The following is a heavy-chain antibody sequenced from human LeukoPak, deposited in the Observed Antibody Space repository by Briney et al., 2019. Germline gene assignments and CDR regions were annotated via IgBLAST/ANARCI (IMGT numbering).Heavy chain of an antibody. V-gene: IGHV3-30-3*01. CDR1: GFPFSSYA. CDR3: ARPSYDYGDLPGAFDI. J-gene: IGHJ3*02. D-gene: IGHD4-17*01. CDR2: ISYDGSNK. Sequence: GRSLRLSCAASGFPFSSYAMHWVRQAPGKGLEWVAVISYDGSNKYYADSVKGRFTISRDNSKNTLYLQMNSLRAEDTAVYYCARPSYDYGDLPGAFDIWGQGTMVTVSS.